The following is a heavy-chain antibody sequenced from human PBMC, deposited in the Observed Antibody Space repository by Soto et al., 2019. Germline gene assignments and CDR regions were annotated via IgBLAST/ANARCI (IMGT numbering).Heavy chain of an antibody. CDR2: VHTGKGKT. D-gene: IGHD3-22*01. J-gene: IGHJ4*02. Sequence: QVQLVQSGAEVKKPGASLKVSCTASGDTFIGYAIHWVRQAPGQRPERMGWVHTGKGKTKYSETFQDRVTITRDTSANTAYMELSSLTFEDTAVYYCARSNAGGETIMVIFDYWGQGTPVTVSS. CDR1: GDTFIGYA. CDR3: ARSNAGGETIMVIFDY. V-gene: IGHV1-3*04.